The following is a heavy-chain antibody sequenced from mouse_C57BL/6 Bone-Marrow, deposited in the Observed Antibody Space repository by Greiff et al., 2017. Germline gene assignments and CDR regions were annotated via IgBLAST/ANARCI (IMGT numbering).Heavy chain of an antibody. CDR1: GFTFSSYA. Sequence: EVKLVESGEGLVKPGGSLKLSCAASGFTFSSYAMSWVRQTPEKRLEWVAYISSGGDYIYYAATVKGRFTLSRDNARKPLYLQMSSLKSEGTAMYYCTRTGTWDWYFDVWGTGTTVTVSS. CDR3: TRTGTWDWYFDV. V-gene: IGHV5-9-1*02. CDR2: ISSGGDYI. D-gene: IGHD4-1*01. J-gene: IGHJ1*03.